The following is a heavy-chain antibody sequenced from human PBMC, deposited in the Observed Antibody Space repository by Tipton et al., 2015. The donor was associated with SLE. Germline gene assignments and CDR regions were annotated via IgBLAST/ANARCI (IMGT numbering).Heavy chain of an antibody. CDR3: ARDGGTYYYDSGAFDI. J-gene: IGHJ3*02. V-gene: IGHV3-21*01. CDR1: GGSFSGYY. D-gene: IGHD3-22*01. Sequence: LSLTCAVYGGSFSGYYWSWVRQAPGKGLEWVSSISSSSSYIYYADSVKGRFTISGDNAKNSLYLQMNSLRAEDTAVYYCARDGGTYYYDSGAFDIWGQGTMVTVSS. CDR2: ISSSSSYI.